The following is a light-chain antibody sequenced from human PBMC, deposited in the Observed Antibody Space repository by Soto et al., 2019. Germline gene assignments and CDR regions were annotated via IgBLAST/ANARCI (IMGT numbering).Light chain of an antibody. Sequence: QSALTQPPSASGSPGQSVTISCTGTSSDVGRYNYVSWYQQHPGKAPKVMIYDVSKRPAGVPDRFSGSKSGNTASLTVSGLQAEDEADYYCSSYAGSYSYVFGTGSKVTVL. CDR2: DVS. CDR3: SSYAGSYSYV. V-gene: IGLV2-8*01. CDR1: SSDVGRYNY. J-gene: IGLJ1*01.